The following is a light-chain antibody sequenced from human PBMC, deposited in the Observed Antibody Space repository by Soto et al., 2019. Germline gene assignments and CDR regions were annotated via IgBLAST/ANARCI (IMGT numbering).Light chain of an antibody. CDR2: DVS. CDR3: QQYNSYST. CDR1: XSISRW. J-gene: IGKJ1*01. Sequence: DIQLTQSPSXLSASVGDRVTITCRASXSISRWLAWYQQKPGKAPKLLIHDVSSLESGVSSRFSGSGSGTEFTLTISSLQPDDFATYYCQQYNSYSTFGRGTKVEI. V-gene: IGKV1-5*01.